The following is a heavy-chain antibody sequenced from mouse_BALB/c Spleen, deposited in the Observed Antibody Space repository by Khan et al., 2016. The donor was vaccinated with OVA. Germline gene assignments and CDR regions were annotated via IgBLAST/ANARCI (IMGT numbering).Heavy chain of an antibody. CDR3: ASSYYGNYREAMDY. D-gene: IGHD2-10*01. J-gene: IGHJ4*01. CDR1: GFSLSGYG. Sequence: VQLQESGRGLVAPSQSLSITCAVSGFSLSGYGVNWVRQPPGKGLEWLGMIWGDGSTDYNSALKSRLSISKDNSKSQVFLKMNSLQPDHTARYYCASSYYGNYREAMDYWGQGTSVTVSS. V-gene: IGHV2-6-7*01. CDR2: IWGDGST.